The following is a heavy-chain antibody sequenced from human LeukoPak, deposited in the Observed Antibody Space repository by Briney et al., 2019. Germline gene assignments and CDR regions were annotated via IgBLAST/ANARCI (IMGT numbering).Heavy chain of an antibody. CDR1: GFTFSNYW. J-gene: IGHJ4*02. V-gene: IGHV3-7*05. D-gene: IGHD2-15*01. CDR2: INQDGSEK. CDR3: TREDQSRGTFYY. Sequence: GGSLSLSCAASGFTFSNYWMTWVRQAPGKGLEWVANINQDGSEKYYADSVKGRFTISRENAKNSLYLQMNRLTAEDTALVNCTREDQSRGTFYYWGQGILVTVSS.